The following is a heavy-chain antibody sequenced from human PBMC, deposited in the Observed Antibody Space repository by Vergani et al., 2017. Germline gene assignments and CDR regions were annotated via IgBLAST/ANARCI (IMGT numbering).Heavy chain of an antibody. J-gene: IGHJ6*02. D-gene: IGHD2-21*02. V-gene: IGHV4-39*01. CDR3: ARNLAYGGGDWYPYYYGMDV. Sequence: QLQLQESGPGLVKPSETLSLTCTVSGGSISSSGYYWGWIRQPPGKGLEWIGSIYYSGSTYYNPSLKSRVTISVDTSKNQFSLKLSSVTAADTAVYYWARNLAYGGGDWYPYYYGMDVWGQGSTVTVSS. CDR1: GGSISSSGYY. CDR2: IYYSGST.